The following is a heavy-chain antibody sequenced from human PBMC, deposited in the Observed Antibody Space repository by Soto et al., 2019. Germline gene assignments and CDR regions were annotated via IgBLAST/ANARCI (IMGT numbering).Heavy chain of an antibody. J-gene: IGHJ4*02. V-gene: IGHV1-58*01. CDR2: IVVGSGNT. CDR3: ATDSRGNYANLGY. D-gene: IGHD4-4*01. Sequence: QMQLVQSGPEVKKPGTSVKVSCKASGFTFTTLVVLWVRQARGHPLEWIGWIVVGSGNTNYAQKYQERVTITRDMTTGTAYMELSSLRSEGRAVYYCATDSRGNYANLGYWGQGTLVTVSS. CDR1: GFTFTTLV.